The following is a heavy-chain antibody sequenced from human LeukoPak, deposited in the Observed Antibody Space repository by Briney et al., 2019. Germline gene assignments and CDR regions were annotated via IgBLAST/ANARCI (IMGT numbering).Heavy chain of an antibody. CDR2: IYYSGST. J-gene: IGHJ3*02. CDR1: GGSISSYY. V-gene: IGHV4-59*01. D-gene: IGHD2-8*01. CDR3: AREXXRMGDAFDI. Sequence: SETLSLTCTVSGGSISSYYWSWIRQPPGKGLEWIGYIYYSGSTNYNPSLKSRVTISVDTSKNQFSLKLSSVTAADTAVYYCAREXXRMGDAFDIWGQGTMVTVSS.